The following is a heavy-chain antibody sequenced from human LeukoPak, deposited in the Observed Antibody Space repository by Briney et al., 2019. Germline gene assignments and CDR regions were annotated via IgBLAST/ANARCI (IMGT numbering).Heavy chain of an antibody. J-gene: IGHJ3*02. Sequence: GRSLRLSCAASGFTFSTYPMHWVRQAPGKGLEWVAVISYDGTTKYHADSVKGRFTISRDNSKNTLYLQMNTLRAEDTAVYYCARVRIVGSTYDAFDIWGQGTMVTVSS. CDR3: ARVRIVGSTYDAFDI. CDR2: ISYDGTTK. V-gene: IGHV3-30-3*01. CDR1: GFTFSTYP. D-gene: IGHD1-26*01.